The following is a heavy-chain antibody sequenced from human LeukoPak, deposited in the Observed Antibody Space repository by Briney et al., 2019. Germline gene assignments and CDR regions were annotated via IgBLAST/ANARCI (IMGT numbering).Heavy chain of an antibody. V-gene: IGHV1-46*01. J-gene: IGHJ4*02. CDR1: GYTFTSYY. D-gene: IGHD3-10*01. Sequence: ASVKVSCKASGYTFTSYYMHWVRQAPGQGLEWMGIINPSGGSTSYAQKFQGRVTMTRDTSTSTVYMELRSLRSDDTAVYYCARLSPARGAYQDYWGQGTLVTVSS. CDR3: ARLSPARGAYQDY. CDR2: INPSGGST.